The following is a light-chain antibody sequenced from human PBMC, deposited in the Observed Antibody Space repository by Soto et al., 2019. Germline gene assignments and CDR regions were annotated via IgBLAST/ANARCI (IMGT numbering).Light chain of an antibody. Sequence: EIVLTQSPGTLSLSPGERATLSCRASQSVSRSYLAWYQQKPGQAPRLLIYGASSRATGIPDRFSGSGSGTDFTLTISRLDPEDFAVYYCQKYGGPPWPFGQGTKVKIK. V-gene: IGKV3-20*01. CDR3: QKYGGPPWP. CDR1: QSVSRSY. J-gene: IGKJ1*01. CDR2: GAS.